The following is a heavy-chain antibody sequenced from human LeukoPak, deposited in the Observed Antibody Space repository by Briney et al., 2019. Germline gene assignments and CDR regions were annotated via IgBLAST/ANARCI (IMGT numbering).Heavy chain of an antibody. Sequence: GGSLRLSCAAAGFTFSSYAMHWVRQAPGKGLEWVAVISYDGSNKYYADSVKGRFTISRDNSKNTLYLQMSSLRAEDTAVYYCARGANDQLLNSGNAFDIWGQGTMVTVSS. V-gene: IGHV3-30-3*01. J-gene: IGHJ3*02. CDR3: ARGANDQLLNSGNAFDI. D-gene: IGHD2-2*01. CDR2: ISYDGSNK. CDR1: GFTFSSYA.